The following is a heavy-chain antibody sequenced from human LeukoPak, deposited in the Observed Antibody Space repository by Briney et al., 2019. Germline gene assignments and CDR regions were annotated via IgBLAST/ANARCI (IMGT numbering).Heavy chain of an antibody. J-gene: IGHJ6*03. CDR3: ARGGDFWSGYSRGYYMDV. D-gene: IGHD3-3*01. CDR2: ISVSGNT. V-gene: IGHV3-23*01. Sequence: EGSLRLSCAASGFTLSSYAMSWVRQAPGKGLEWVSAISVSGNTYHADSVKGRFTISRDNSKNTLYLQMNSLRAEDTAVYYCARGGDFWSGYSRGYYMDVWGKGTTVTVSS. CDR1: GFTLSSYA.